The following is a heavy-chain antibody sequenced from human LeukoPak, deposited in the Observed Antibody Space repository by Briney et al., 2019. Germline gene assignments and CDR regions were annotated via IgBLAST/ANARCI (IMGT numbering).Heavy chain of an antibody. D-gene: IGHD3-10*01. CDR3: ARFPITLVRGVKDAFDI. CDR2: VYYSGSN. J-gene: IGHJ3*02. Sequence: SETLSLTCTVSGGTISSYYWSWIRQPPGKGLEWIGNVYYSGSNNYNPSLKSRVTISVDTPKNQFSLKLSSVTAADTAVYYCARFPITLVRGVKDAFDIWGLGTMVTVSS. V-gene: IGHV4-59*01. CDR1: GGTISSYY.